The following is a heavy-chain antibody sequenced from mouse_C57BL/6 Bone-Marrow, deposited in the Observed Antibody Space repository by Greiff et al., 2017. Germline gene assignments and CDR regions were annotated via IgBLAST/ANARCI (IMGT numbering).Heavy chain of an antibody. CDR2: INPGSGGT. J-gene: IGHJ4*01. CDR3: AREDYDYDVYYARDY. V-gene: IGHV1-54*01. D-gene: IGHD2-4*01. Sequence: QVQLQQSGAELVRPGTSVKVSCKASGYAFTNYLLEWVKQRPGQGLEWIGVINPGSGGTTYNEKFKGKATLTADKSSSTAYMQLSSLTSEDSAVYFCAREDYDYDVYYARDYWGQGTSVTVSS. CDR1: GYAFTNYL.